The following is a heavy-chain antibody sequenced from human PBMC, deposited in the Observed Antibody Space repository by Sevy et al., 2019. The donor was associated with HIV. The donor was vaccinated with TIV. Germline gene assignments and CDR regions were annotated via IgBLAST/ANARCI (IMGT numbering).Heavy chain of an antibody. Sequence: GGCLRLSCAASGFTFNMYWMTWVRQAPGKGLEWVANIKEDGSERNYLDHVKGRFTISRDNAKESLYLQINSLRADDTAVYYCARHCSGGSCCSLLTHYYYGMDVWGQGTTVTVSS. D-gene: IGHD2-15*01. CDR3: ARHCSGGSCCSLLTHYYYGMDV. CDR2: IKEDGSER. J-gene: IGHJ6*02. CDR1: GFTFNMYW. V-gene: IGHV3-7*01.